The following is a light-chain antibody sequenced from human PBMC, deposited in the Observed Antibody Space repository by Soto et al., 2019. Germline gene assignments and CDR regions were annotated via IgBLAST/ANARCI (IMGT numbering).Light chain of an antibody. CDR2: DAS. CDR1: QSISSW. J-gene: IGKJ2*01. CDR3: QQYNSYS. V-gene: IGKV1-5*01. Sequence: DIQMTQSPSTLSASVGDRVTITCRASQSISSWLAWYQQKPGKAPKLLIYDASSLESGVPSRFSGSGSGTEFTLTISSLQPDDFATYYCQQYNSYSFGQGTKPEIK.